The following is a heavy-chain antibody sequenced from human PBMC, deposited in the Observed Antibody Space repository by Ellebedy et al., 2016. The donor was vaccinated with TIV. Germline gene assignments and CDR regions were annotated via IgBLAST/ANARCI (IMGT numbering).Heavy chain of an antibody. Sequence: MPSETLSLTCAVYGGSFSAYYWSWIRQPPGKGLEWIGEINHSGSTNYNPSLKSRVTISVDTSKNQFSLKLSSVTAADTAVYYCARQVVGAYYYYYGMDVWGQGTTVTVSS. D-gene: IGHD1-26*01. CDR1: GGSFSAYY. J-gene: IGHJ6*02. V-gene: IGHV4-34*01. CDR2: INHSGST. CDR3: ARQVVGAYYYYYGMDV.